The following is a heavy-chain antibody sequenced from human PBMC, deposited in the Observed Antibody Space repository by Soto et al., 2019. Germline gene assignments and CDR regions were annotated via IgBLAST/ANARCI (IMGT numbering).Heavy chain of an antibody. CDR2: ISSTGDFI. V-gene: IGHV3-21*01. J-gene: IGHJ4*02. Sequence: PXVCLRRTCAASSFRFNTYSMTWVRQAPGKGLEWVSSISSTGDFIYYADSVKGRFTISRDNAKNSLFLQMNSLRADDTAVSYCARSGWLLWGQGTQVTVSS. CDR1: SFRFNTYS. D-gene: IGHD3-10*01. CDR3: ARSGWLL.